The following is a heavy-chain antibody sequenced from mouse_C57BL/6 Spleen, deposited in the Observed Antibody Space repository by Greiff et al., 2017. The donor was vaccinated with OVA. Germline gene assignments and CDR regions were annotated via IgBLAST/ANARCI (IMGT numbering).Heavy chain of an antibody. Sequence: EVQLQQSGAELVRPGASVKLSCTASGFNIKDYYMHWVKQRPEQGLEWIGRIDPEDGDTEYAPKFQGKATMTADTSSNTAYLQLSSLTSEDTAVYYCTRLYSNYGKVWFAYWGQGTLVTVSA. CDR3: TRLYSNYGKVWFAY. CDR2: IDPEDGDT. J-gene: IGHJ3*01. D-gene: IGHD2-5*01. V-gene: IGHV14-1*01. CDR1: GFNIKDYY.